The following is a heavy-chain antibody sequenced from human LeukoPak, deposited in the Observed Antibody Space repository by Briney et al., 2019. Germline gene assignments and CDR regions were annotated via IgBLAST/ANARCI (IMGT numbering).Heavy chain of an antibody. CDR1: GDSISSSNW. J-gene: IGHJ3*02. CDR2: IYHGGTT. V-gene: IGHV4-4*02. CDR3: ATTTVTPNGDAFDI. D-gene: IGHD4-17*01. Sequence: SETLSLTCAVFGDSISSSNWWSWVRQPPGKGLEWIEEIYHGGTTNYNPSLKSRVTISIDKSKNHFSLNLSSVSAADTAVYYCATTTVTPNGDAFDIWSQGTLVTVSS.